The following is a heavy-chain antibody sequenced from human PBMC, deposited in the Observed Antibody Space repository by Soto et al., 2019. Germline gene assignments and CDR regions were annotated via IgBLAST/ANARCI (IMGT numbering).Heavy chain of an antibody. V-gene: IGHV3-23*01. J-gene: IGHJ6*02. CDR3: AKVRGIVRAMAYCYGMDV. D-gene: IGHD1-26*01. Sequence: GGALRLSCAASGFTFSSYAMSWVRQAPGKGLEWVSAISGSGGSTYNAAYLNGRINIPRDNAKTTLYLQTNSLRAADTAVYCCAKVRGIVRAMAYCYGMDVWGQGTTVTVSS. CDR2: ISGSGGST. CDR1: GFTFSSYA.